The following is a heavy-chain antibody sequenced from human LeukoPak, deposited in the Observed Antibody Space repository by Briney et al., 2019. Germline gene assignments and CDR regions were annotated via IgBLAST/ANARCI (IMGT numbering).Heavy chain of an antibody. D-gene: IGHD2-15*01. V-gene: IGHV3-9*03. CDR1: GFTFGDYA. J-gene: IGHJ3*02. Sequence: GGSLSLSCAASGFTFGDYAMHWVRQAPAKGLEWVSGISWNGGDIGYGDSAKGRFTISRDNAKDSLYLEMNSLRAEDMALYFCAKVLVVSASSGAFDIWGKGTMVIVSS. CDR2: ISWNGGDI. CDR3: AKVLVVSASSGAFDI.